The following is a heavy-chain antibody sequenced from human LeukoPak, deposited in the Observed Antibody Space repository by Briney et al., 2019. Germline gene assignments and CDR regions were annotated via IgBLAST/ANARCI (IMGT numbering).Heavy chain of an antibody. Sequence: PGGSLRLSCAASGFTFSTYGMNWVRQAPGKGLEWVSYISSGSGTIYYADSVKGRLTISRDNAKNSLYLQMNSLRDEDTAVYYCAKSGSYRFDDWGQGTLVTVSS. J-gene: IGHJ4*02. CDR2: ISSGSGTI. CDR1: GFTFSTYG. CDR3: AKSGSYRFDD. D-gene: IGHD1-26*01. V-gene: IGHV3-48*02.